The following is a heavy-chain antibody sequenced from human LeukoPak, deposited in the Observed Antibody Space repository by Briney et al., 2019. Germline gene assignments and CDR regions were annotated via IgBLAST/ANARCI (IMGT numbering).Heavy chain of an antibody. CDR2: IYPGDSDP. V-gene: IGHV5-51*01. Sequence: GESLKISCKCSGYSFTTFWIGLVRQMPGKGLEWMGIIYPGDSDPRYGPSFQGQVTISVERSISTAYLKWSSLKASDPAIYYCARRGPVAENGYYFDSWGQGTLVTVSS. CDR1: GYSFTTFW. CDR3: ARRGPVAENGYYFDS. J-gene: IGHJ4*02. D-gene: IGHD2-15*01.